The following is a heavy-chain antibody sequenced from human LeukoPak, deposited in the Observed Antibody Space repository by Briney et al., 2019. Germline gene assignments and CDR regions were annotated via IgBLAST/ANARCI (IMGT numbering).Heavy chain of an antibody. J-gene: IGHJ3*02. CDR3: ARHATLFRADAFDI. Sequence: PSETLSLTCTVSGGSISSYYWSWIRQPPGKGLEWIGYIYCSGSTNYNPSLKSRVTISVDTSKNQFSLKLSSVTAADTAVYYCARHATLFRADAFDIWGQGTMVTVSS. CDR1: GGSISSYY. CDR2: IYCSGST. V-gene: IGHV4-59*08. D-gene: IGHD2-15*01.